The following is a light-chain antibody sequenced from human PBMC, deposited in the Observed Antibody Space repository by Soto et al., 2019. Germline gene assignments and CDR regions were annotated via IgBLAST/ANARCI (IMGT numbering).Light chain of an antibody. CDR2: ATS. Sequence: DIQMTQSPSTLSASVGDTVTITCRASQSINKWLAWYQQKPGKAPRLLIYATSTLESGVPLRFSGSGSGTDFTLTISSLQPIDFATYYCQQSYSTPWTFGQGTKVEI. J-gene: IGKJ1*01. CDR3: QQSYSTPWT. CDR1: QSINKW. V-gene: IGKV1-39*01.